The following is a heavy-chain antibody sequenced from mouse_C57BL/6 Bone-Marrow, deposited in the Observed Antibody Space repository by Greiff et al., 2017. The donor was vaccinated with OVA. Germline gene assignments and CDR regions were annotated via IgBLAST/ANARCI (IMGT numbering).Heavy chain of an antibody. Sequence: VQLQQPGAELVKPGASVKMSCKASGYTFTSYWITWVKQRPGQGLEWIGDIYPGSGSTNYNEKFKSKATLTVDTSSSTAYMQLSSLTSEDSAVYYCAREYDYDGGYYFDYWGQGTTRTVSS. J-gene: IGHJ2*01. CDR3: AREYDYDGGYYFDY. CDR2: IYPGSGST. D-gene: IGHD2-4*01. V-gene: IGHV1-55*01. CDR1: GYTFTSYW.